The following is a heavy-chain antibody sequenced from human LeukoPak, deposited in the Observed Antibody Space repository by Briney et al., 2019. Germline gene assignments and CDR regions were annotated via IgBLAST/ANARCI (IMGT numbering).Heavy chain of an antibody. CDR3: ARRGYGSGWYYLDY. CDR2: MYYSGST. V-gene: IGHV4-59*08. Sequence: SETLSLTCTVSGGSMNDYYWTWIRQPPGRGLEWIGYMYYSGSTKYNPSLKSRLTISVDTSKNQFSLKLSSVTAADTAVYYCARRGYGSGWYYLDYWAREPWSPSPQ. CDR1: GGSMNDYY. J-gene: IGHJ4*02. D-gene: IGHD6-19*01.